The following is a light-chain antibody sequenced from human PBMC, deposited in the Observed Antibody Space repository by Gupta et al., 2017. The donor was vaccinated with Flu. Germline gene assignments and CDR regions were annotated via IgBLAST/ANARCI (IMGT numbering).Light chain of an antibody. J-gene: IGLJ3*02. CDR1: NIGSKS. V-gene: IGLV3-21*02. Sequence: SYVLTQPPSVSVGPGQTARITCGGNNIGSKSVHWYQEKPGQAPVLVVNDDSDRPSGIPERLSGSNSGNTATLTISRVEAGDEADYYCQVWDSSSDHRVFGGGTKLTVL. CDR3: QVWDSSSDHRV. CDR2: DDS.